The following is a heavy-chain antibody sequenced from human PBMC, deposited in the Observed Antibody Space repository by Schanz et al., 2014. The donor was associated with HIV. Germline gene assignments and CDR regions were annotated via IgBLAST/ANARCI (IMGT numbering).Heavy chain of an antibody. CDR3: ARSSGWGGWSTWDGMDV. D-gene: IGHD6-19*01. CDR1: GYSFTGYS. J-gene: IGHJ6*02. CDR2: LNTNIGAT. Sequence: QAQLVQSGAEVKKPGASVKASCKASGYSFTGYSIHWVRQTPGQGLEWMGWLNTNIGATDYAPKFQGRVTLTGDTSTGTAYMEMRRLRSGDTAVYYCARSSGWGGWSTWDGMDVWGQGTTVTVS. V-gene: IGHV1-2*02.